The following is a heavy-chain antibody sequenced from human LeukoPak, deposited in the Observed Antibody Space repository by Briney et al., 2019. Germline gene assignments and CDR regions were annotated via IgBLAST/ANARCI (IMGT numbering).Heavy chain of an antibody. D-gene: IGHD1-7*01. V-gene: IGHV1-2*02. CDR2: INPNSGGT. Sequence: GASVKVSCKASGYTFTSYGISWVRQAPGQGLEWMGWINPNSGGTDYTQKFQGRVTMTRDTSVSTAYMELTRLRSDDTAVYYCARVRYNWNYYFDYWGQGTLVTVSS. J-gene: IGHJ4*02. CDR1: GYTFTSYG. CDR3: ARVRYNWNYYFDY.